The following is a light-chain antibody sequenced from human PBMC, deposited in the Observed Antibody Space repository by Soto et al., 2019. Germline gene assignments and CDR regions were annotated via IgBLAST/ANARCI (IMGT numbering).Light chain of an antibody. CDR2: KVS. V-gene: IGKV2-24*01. J-gene: IGKJ2*01. Sequence: DLVLTQTPLSSPVTLGQPASFSCRSSQSLVDSDGYAYLSWLHQRPGQPPRLLLYKVSSRFPGVPDRVSGSGAVTDFTLTLSRVEAEYVGVYYCMQSTHFPHTFGQGTKLEIK. CDR3: MQSTHFPHT. CDR1: QSLVDSDGYAY.